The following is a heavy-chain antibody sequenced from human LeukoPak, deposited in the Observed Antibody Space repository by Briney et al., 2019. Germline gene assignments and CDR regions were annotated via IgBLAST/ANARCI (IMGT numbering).Heavy chain of an antibody. CDR3: AKRQHRRSYPLGDYLDY. J-gene: IGHJ4*02. D-gene: IGHD3-10*01. CDR2: ISGSGGST. CDR1: GFTFSSYA. V-gene: IGHV3-23*01. Sequence: PGGSLRLSCAASGFTFSSYAMSWVRQAPGKGLEWVSAISGSGGSTYYADSVKGRFTISRDNSKNTLYLQMNSLRAEDTAVYYCAKRQHRRSYPLGDYLDYWGQGTLVTVSS.